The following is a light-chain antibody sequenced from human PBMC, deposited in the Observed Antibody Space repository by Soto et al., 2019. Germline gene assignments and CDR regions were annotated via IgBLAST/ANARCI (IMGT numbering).Light chain of an antibody. V-gene: IGLV2-14*01. CDR3: TSYTSRNTYF. J-gene: IGLJ1*01. CDR1: SSDVVGYNY. Sequence: QSALTQPASVSASPGQSITISCTGTSSDVVGYNYVSWYQQHPGKAPKLIIYEVNNRPSGVSNRFSGSKSGNTASLTISGLQPEDEADYYCTSYTSRNTYFFGSGTKVTVL. CDR2: EVN.